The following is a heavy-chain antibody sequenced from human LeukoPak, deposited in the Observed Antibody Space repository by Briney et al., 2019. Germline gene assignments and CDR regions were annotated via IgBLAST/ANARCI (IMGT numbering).Heavy chain of an antibody. CDR1: GFTFGDYY. CDR3: AKDPEMATAAGDY. CDR2: ISRSGITI. Sequence: PGGSLRLSCAASGFTFGDYYMSWIRQAPGMGLEWISYISRSGITIKYADSVKGRFTISRDNTKNSLYLQMNSLRAEDTAVYYCAKDPEMATAAGDYWGQGTLVTVSS. J-gene: IGHJ4*02. V-gene: IGHV3-11*04. D-gene: IGHD5-24*01.